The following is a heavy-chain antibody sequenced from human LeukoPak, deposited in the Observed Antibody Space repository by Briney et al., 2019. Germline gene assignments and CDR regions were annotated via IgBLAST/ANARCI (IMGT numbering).Heavy chain of an antibody. CDR3: ATNQTAGGHRFDY. CDR2: ISGSGSST. CDR1: GFTFSSFA. D-gene: IGHD1-14*01. J-gene: IGHJ4*02. Sequence: PGGSLRLSYAASGFTFSSFAMSWVRQAPGKGLDWVSAISGSGSSTSYADSVKGRFTISRDNSKNTLYLQMNSLRAEDTAVYYCATNQTAGGHRFDYWGQGTLVTVSS. V-gene: IGHV3-23*01.